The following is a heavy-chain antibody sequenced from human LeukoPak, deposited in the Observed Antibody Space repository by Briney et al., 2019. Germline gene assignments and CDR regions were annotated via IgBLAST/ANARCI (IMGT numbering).Heavy chain of an antibody. CDR1: GGTFSSYA. CDR3: VPTAGYSSGWYNFDY. J-gene: IGHJ4*02. Sequence: SVKVSCKASGGTFSSYAISWVRQAPGQGLEWMGGIIPIFGTANYAQKFQGRVTITTDESASTAYMELSSLRSEDTAVYYCVPTAGYSSGWYNFDYWGQGTLVTVSS. D-gene: IGHD6-19*01. CDR2: IIPIFGTA. V-gene: IGHV1-69*05.